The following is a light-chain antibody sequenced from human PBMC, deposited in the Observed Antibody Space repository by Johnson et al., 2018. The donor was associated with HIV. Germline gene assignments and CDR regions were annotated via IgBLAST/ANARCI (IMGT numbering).Light chain of an antibody. Sequence: HSVLTQPPSVSAAPGQKVTISCSGSSSNIGNNYVSWYQQLPGTAPKLLIYDNNKRPSGIPDRFSGSKSGTSATLGITGLQTGAAGDYYCGTWDSSLRAGRVFGTGTKVTVL. CDR2: DNN. V-gene: IGLV1-51*01. CDR3: GTWDSSLRAGRV. CDR1: SSNIGNNY. J-gene: IGLJ1*01.